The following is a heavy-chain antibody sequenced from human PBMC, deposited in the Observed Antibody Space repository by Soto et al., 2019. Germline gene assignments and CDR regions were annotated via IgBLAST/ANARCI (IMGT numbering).Heavy chain of an antibody. D-gene: IGHD2-15*01. V-gene: IGHV3-30*18. CDR1: GFTFNSYG. CDR3: AKDKYCRGGSCDWDYLDS. J-gene: IGHJ4*02. CDR2: ISYDGGDK. Sequence: QEQLVESGGGVVQPGRSLRLSCVASGFTFNSYGMFWVRQAPGKGLEWVSVISYDGGDKYYADSVKGRFTISRDRSANTLYLQMNSLRPEDTALYYCAKDKYCRGGSCDWDYLDSWGQGTLVTVSS.